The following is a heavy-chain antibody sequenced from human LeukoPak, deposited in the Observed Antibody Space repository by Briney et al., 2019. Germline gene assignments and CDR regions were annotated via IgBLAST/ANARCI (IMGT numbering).Heavy chain of an antibody. CDR1: GFTFSSYA. D-gene: IGHD2-2*03. V-gene: IGHV3-30*14. CDR2: ISYDGSNK. J-gene: IGHJ6*02. CDR3: ARLDDYYYGMDV. Sequence: GGSLRLSCAASGFTFSSYAMHWVRQAPGRGLEWVAVISYDGSNKYYADSVKGRFTISRDNSKNTLYLQMNSLRAEDTAVYYCARLDDYYYGMDVWGQGTTVTVSS.